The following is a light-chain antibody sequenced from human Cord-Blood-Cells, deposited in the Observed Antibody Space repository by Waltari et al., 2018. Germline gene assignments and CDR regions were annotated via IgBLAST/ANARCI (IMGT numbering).Light chain of an antibody. CDR3: NSRDSSGNHWV. CDR2: GKN. V-gene: IGLV3-19*01. CDR1: SLRSYY. J-gene: IGLJ3*02. Sequence: SSELTQDPAVSVDLGQTVRITFQGDSLRSYYASWYQQKPGQAPVLVIYGKNNRTSGIPDRFSGSSSGNTASLTITGAQAEDEADYYCNSRDSSGNHWVFGGGTKLTVL.